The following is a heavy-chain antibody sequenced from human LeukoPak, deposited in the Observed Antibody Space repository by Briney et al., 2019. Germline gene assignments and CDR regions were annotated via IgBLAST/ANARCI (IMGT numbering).Heavy chain of an antibody. D-gene: IGHD1-26*01. CDR1: AFAFSSNW. Sequence: GRSLRLSCVASAFAFSSNWMSWVRQAPGKGLEWVASIKEDGSETYYVDSVKGRFTISRDNAKNSLYLQMSSLRAEDTAVYYCARDLHPRYYLPDYWGQGTLVTVSS. CDR3: ARDLHPRYYLPDY. V-gene: IGHV3-7*04. J-gene: IGHJ4*02. CDR2: IKEDGSET.